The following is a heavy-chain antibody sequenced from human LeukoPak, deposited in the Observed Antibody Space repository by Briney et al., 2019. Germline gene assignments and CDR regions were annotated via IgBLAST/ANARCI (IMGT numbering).Heavy chain of an antibody. CDR1: GGSISSSSYY. Sequence: SETLSLTCTVSGGSISSSSYYWGWIRQPPGKGLEWIGSIYYSGTTYYNPSLKSRVTISLDTPQKQFSLKLSSVTAADTAVYYCARHRVGEIQKCDYWGQGALVTVSS. V-gene: IGHV4-39*01. CDR3: ARHRVGEIQKCDY. D-gene: IGHD5-18*01. CDR2: IYYSGTT. J-gene: IGHJ4*02.